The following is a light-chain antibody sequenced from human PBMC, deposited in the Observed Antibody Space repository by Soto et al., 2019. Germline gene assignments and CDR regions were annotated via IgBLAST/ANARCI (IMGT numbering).Light chain of an antibody. Sequence: QSALTQPASVSGSPGQSITISCTGTSSDVGGFNLVSWYQQHPGKAPKVMIYEGTKRPSGVSNRFSGSKSGNTASLTISGLQAEDEADYFCCSYGGSSALYVFGSGTKVTVL. CDR3: CSYGGSSALYV. V-gene: IGLV2-23*01. J-gene: IGLJ1*01. CDR1: SSDVGGFNL. CDR2: EGT.